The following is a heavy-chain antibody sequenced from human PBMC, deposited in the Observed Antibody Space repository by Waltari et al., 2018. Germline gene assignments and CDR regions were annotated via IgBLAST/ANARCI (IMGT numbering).Heavy chain of an antibody. CDR3: ARDRGYIYYYYYGMDV. J-gene: IGHJ6*02. D-gene: IGHD3-22*01. Sequence: QVQLQQWGAGLLKPSETLSLTCAVYGGSFSGYYWSWIRQPPGKGLEWIGEINQSGSTNYNPSLKSRVTISVDTSKNQFSLKLSSVTAADTAVYYCARDRGYIYYYYYGMDVWGQGTTVTVSS. V-gene: IGHV4-34*01. CDR2: INQSGST. CDR1: GGSFSGYY.